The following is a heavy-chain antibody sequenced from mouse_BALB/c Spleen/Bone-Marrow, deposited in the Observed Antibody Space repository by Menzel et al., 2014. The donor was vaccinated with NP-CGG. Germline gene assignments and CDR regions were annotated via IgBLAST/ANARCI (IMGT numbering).Heavy chain of an antibody. CDR3: ARSDGYRAMDY. J-gene: IGHJ4*01. CDR2: IFPGDGGT. V-gene: IGHV1-82*01. CDR1: GYVFSSSW. D-gene: IGHD2-3*01. Sequence: QVQLQQSGPELVKPGASVKISCKASGYVFSSSWMNWVKQRPGQGLEWIGRIFPGDGGTYYNGKFKGKATLTADKSSSTAYMQLSSLTSVDSAVYFCARSDGYRAMDYWGQGTSVTVSS.